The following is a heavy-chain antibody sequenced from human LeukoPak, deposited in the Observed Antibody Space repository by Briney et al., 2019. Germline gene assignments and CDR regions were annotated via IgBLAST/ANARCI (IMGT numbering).Heavy chain of an antibody. CDR3: AKDDDWGRYKH. CDR2: TSPSGGIT. J-gene: IGHJ1*01. V-gene: IGHV3-23*01. CDR1: GFTFSSHG. D-gene: IGHD3-16*01. Sequence: GALRLSCAASGFTFSSHGMNWVRQAPGKGLEWVSGTSPSGGITYYTDSVKGRFTISRDNSKNTQSLQMNSLRAEDTAVYYCAKDDDWGRYKHWGQGTLVTVSS.